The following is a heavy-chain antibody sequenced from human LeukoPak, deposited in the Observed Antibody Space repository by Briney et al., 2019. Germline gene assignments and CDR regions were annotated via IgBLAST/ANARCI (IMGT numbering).Heavy chain of an antibody. J-gene: IGHJ4*02. V-gene: IGHV3-23*01. CDR3: AKGFEYSSSGLLDY. CDR2: ISGSGGST. D-gene: IGHD6-6*01. CDR1: GFTFSSYA. Sequence: GGSLRLSCAASGFTFSSYAMSWVRQAPGKGLEWVSAISGSGGSTYYADSVKGRFTISRDNSKNTLYLQMNSLRAEDTAVYYCAKGFEYSSSGLLDYWGQGTLVTVSS.